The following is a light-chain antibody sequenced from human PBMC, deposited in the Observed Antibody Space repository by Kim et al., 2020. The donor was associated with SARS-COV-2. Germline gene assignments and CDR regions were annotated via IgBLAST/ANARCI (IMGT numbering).Light chain of an antibody. CDR1: SSDVGGYNY. CDR3: SSYTSSSTSYV. V-gene: IGLV2-14*03. J-gene: IGLJ1*01. CDR2: DVS. Sequence: QSITISCTRTSSDVGGYNYVSWYQQHPGKAPKLMIYDVSNRPSGVSNRFSGSKSGNTASLTISGLQAEDEADYYCSSYTSSSTSYVFGTGTKVTVL.